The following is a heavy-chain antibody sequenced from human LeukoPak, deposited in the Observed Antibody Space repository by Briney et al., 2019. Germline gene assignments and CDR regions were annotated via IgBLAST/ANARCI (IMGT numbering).Heavy chain of an antibody. D-gene: IGHD3-10*01. CDR2: IYSGGST. Sequence: GGSLRLSCAAPGFTVSSNYMSWVRQAPGKGLEWVSVIYSGGSTYYADSVKGRFTISRDNSKNTLYLQMNSLRAEDTAVYYCARDQMVRGGNFDYWGQGTLVTVSS. V-gene: IGHV3-66*01. J-gene: IGHJ4*02. CDR1: GFTVSSNY. CDR3: ARDQMVRGGNFDY.